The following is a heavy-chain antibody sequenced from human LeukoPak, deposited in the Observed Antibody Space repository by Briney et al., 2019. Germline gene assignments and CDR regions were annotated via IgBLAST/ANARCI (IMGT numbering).Heavy chain of an antibody. CDR1: GGSISSGSYY. CDR2: IYTSGST. J-gene: IGHJ4*02. V-gene: IGHV4-61*02. Sequence: SETLSLTCTVSGGSISSGSYYWSWIRQPAGKGLEWIGRIYTSGSTNYNPSLKSRVTISVDTSKNQFSLKLSSVTAADTAVYYCARDFPYYYGSGSYYFDYWGQGTLVTVSS. CDR3: ARDFPYYYGSGSYYFDY. D-gene: IGHD3-10*01.